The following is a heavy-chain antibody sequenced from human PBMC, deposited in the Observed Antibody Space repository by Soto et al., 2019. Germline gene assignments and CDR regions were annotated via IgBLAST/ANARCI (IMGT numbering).Heavy chain of an antibody. D-gene: IGHD2-2*01. CDR1: GLTFSTYT. CDR3: AKARYCSSSSCPKEY. CDR2: VSGSGDNT. J-gene: IGHJ4*02. Sequence: EVQLLESGGDLVQPGGSLKLSCAASGLTFSTYTMTWVRQAPGKGLEWVSGVSGSGDNTYYADSVKGRFTISRDNSKNALYLQMTSLRADDTAVYYCAKARYCSSSSCPKEYWGQGTLFTVSS. V-gene: IGHV3-23*01.